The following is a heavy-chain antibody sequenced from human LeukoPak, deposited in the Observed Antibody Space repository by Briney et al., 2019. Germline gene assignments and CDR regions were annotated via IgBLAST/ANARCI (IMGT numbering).Heavy chain of an antibody. J-gene: IGHJ4*02. CDR2: IIPIFGTA. V-gene: IGHV1-69*01. Sequence: IIPIFGTANYAQKFQGRVTITADESTSTAYMELSSLRSEDTAVYYCANGGGATTIGFDYWGQGTLVTVSS. CDR3: ANGGGATTIGFDY. D-gene: IGHD1-26*01.